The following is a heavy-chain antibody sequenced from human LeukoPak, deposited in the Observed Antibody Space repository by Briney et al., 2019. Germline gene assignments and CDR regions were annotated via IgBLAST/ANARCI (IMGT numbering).Heavy chain of an antibody. CDR1: GYTFTGYY. CDR3: ARAPVSDWFGP. J-gene: IGHJ5*02. D-gene: IGHD6-25*01. V-gene: IGHV1-2*06. CDR2: INPNSGDT. Sequence: GASVKVSCKASGYTFTGYYMHWVRQAPGQGLEWMGRINPNSGDTDYAQKFQGRVTMTRDTSITTTYMDLSRLISDDTTVYYCARAPVSDWFGPWGQGALFSVSS.